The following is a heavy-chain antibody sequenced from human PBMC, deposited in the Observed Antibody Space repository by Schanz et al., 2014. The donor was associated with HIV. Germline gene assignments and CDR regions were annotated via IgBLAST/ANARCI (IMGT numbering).Heavy chain of an antibody. J-gene: IGHJ5*02. CDR2: MNPNSGNT. Sequence: QAQLVQSGAEVKKSGASVRVSCKTSGYTFSNYDINWVRQAAGQGLEWMGWMNPNSGNTGYAQKFQGRVIMTRNASISTAYMELSSLRPEDTAVYYCARGRKDVSMITLYWFDPWGQGTLVTVSS. D-gene: IGHD3-22*01. V-gene: IGHV1-8*01. CDR1: GYTFSNYD. CDR3: ARGRKDVSMITLYWFDP.